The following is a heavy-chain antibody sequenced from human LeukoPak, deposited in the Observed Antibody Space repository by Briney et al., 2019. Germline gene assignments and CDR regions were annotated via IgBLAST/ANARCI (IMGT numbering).Heavy chain of an antibody. CDR3: AREPIIGYCSGGSCQKDAFDI. D-gene: IGHD2-15*01. CDR2: ISSSGSTI. CDR1: GFTFSDYY. V-gene: IGHV3-11*01. J-gene: IGHJ3*02. Sequence: GGSLRLSCAASGFTFSDYYMSWIRQAPGKGLEWVSYISSSGSTIYYADSVKGRFTISRDNAKNSLYLQMNSLRAEDTAVYYCAREPIIGYCSGGSCQKDAFDIWGQGTMVTVSS.